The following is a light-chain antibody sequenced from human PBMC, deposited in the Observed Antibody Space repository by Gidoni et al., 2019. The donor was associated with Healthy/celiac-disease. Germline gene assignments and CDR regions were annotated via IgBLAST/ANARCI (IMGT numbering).Light chain of an antibody. Sequence: EIVMTQSPDSLAVSLGERATINCKSSQSVLYSPNNKHYLAWYQQKPGQPPKLLIYWASTRESGVPDRFSGSGSGTDFTLTISSLQAEDVAVYYCQQYYSTPPTFGQGTKVEIK. J-gene: IGKJ1*01. CDR3: QQYYSTPPT. CDR2: WAS. CDR1: QSVLYSPNNKHY. V-gene: IGKV4-1*01.